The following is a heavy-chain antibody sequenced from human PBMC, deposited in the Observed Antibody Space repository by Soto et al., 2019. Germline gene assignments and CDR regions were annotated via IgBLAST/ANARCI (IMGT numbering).Heavy chain of an antibody. CDR2: IYHSGST. V-gene: IGHV4-31*03. Sequence: LSLTCTVSGGSISSGGYYWSWIRQHPVKGLEPIGYIYHSGSTYYNPSLKSRVTISVDTSKNQFSLKLSSVTAADTAVYYFARDRVRFLEWAGPRVYFYWMDVWGQGTTVTVSS. J-gene: IGHJ6*02. CDR1: GGSISSGGYY. CDR3: ARDRVRFLEWAGPRVYFYWMDV. D-gene: IGHD3-3*01.